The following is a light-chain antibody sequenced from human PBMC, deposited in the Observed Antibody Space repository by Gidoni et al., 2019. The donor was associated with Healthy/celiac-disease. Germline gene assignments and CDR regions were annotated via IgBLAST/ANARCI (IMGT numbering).Light chain of an antibody. V-gene: IGKV3-11*01. CDR1: QGVSSD. CDR2: DAS. Sequence: EIVLTQSLATLALSPGERATISCRDSQGVSSDLAWYQQKPGQAPRLLIYDASTRATGIPARFSGSGSGTDFSLTISSLEPEDFAVYYCQQRSNWHPWTFGQGTKVEIK. CDR3: QQRSNWHPWT. J-gene: IGKJ1*01.